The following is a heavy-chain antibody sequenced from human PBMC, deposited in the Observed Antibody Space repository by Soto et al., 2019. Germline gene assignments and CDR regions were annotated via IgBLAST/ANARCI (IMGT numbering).Heavy chain of an antibody. CDR2: ISGSGGST. CDR1: GFTFSSYA. CDR3: AKAVNRWVRGGRYYYYGMDV. Sequence: PGGSLRLSCAASGFTFSSYAMSWVRQAPGKGLEWVSAISGSGGSTYYADSVKGRFTISRDNSKNTLYLQMNSLRAEDTAVYYCAKAVNRWVRGGRYYYYGMDVWGQGTTVTVSS. J-gene: IGHJ6*02. D-gene: IGHD3-10*01. V-gene: IGHV3-23*01.